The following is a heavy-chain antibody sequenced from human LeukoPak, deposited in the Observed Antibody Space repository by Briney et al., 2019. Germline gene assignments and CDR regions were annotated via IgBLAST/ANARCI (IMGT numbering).Heavy chain of an antibody. D-gene: IGHD2-8*01. V-gene: IGHV3-30*04. J-gene: IGHJ4*02. Sequence: GGSLRLSCADSGFTFSTYAMNWVRQAPGKGLEWVAVISDDGRHNYYADSVKGRFTISRDNSKSTLYLQMNSLRDDDSAAYFCARVYLERLTAGYFDHWGQGTQVTVSP. CDR2: ISDDGRHN. CDR3: ARVYLERLTAGYFDH. CDR1: GFTFSTYA.